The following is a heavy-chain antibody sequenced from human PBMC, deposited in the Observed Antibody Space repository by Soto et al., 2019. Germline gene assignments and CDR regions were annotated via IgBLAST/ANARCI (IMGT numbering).Heavy chain of an antibody. CDR3: AREQRADPAYAFDI. CDR1: GGSISSGGYY. CDR2: IYYSGST. D-gene: IGHD1-1*01. Sequence: QVQLQESGPGLVKPSQTLSLTCTVSGGSISSGGYYWSWIRQHPGKGLEWIGYIYYSGSTYYNPSLKSRVTISVDTSKSQFSLKLSSVTAADTAVYYCAREQRADPAYAFDIWGQGTMVTVSS. V-gene: IGHV4-31*03. J-gene: IGHJ3*02.